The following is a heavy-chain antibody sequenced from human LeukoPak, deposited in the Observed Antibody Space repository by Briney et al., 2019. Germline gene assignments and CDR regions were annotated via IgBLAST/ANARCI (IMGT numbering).Heavy chain of an antibody. CDR3: ARLSGGGYFDH. Sequence: GPSVKFSCKASGYPFTSYGISWVRQAPGQGLEWMGWISAYNGNTNYAQKLQGRVTMTTDTSTSTAYMELRSLRSDDTAVYYCARLSGGGYFDHWGQGALVTVCS. CDR2: ISAYNGNT. V-gene: IGHV1-18*01. CDR1: GYPFTSYG. J-gene: IGHJ4*02. D-gene: IGHD3-16*01.